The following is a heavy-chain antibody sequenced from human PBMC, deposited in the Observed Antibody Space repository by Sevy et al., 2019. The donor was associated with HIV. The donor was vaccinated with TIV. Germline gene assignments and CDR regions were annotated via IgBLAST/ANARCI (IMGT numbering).Heavy chain of an antibody. J-gene: IGHJ6*02. CDR2: ISHDGINE. Sequence: GGSLRLSCIGSGFSFSYYGIHWVHQSPGKGLDWVALISHDGINEYYADSVKGRFTISRDNSKNTVYLEMNSLRNEDTAIYFCANAYSGSYSHSYLYALDVWGQGTMVTVSS. D-gene: IGHD1-26*01. V-gene: IGHV3-30*18. CDR1: GFSFSYYG. CDR3: ANAYSGSYSHSYLYALDV.